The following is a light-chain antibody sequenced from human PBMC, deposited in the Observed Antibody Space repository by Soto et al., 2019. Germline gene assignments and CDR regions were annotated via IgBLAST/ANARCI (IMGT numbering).Light chain of an antibody. CDR3: QQYGRSVT. V-gene: IGKV3-20*01. J-gene: IGKJ4*01. CDR1: QSLSSHS. CDR2: GSS. Sequence: EIVLTQSPGTLSLSPGERATLSCRASQSLSSHSLAWYQQRSGQAPRLLIYGSSSRATGIPDRFSGGGFGTDFSLIISRLEPEDFAVYYCQQYGRSVTFGGGTKVENK.